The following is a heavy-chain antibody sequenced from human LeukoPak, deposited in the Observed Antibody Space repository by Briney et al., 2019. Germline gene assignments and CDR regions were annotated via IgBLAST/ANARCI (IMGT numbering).Heavy chain of an antibody. CDR1: GFIFSSYA. D-gene: IGHD1-26*01. V-gene: IGHV3-30-3*01. J-gene: IGHJ4*02. Sequence: GRSLRLSCAASGFIFSSYAMHWVRQAPGKGLEWVAVISYDGSNKYYADSVKGRFTISRDNSKNTLYLQMNSLRAEDTAVYYCARDSPHSGSYPDYWGQGTLVTVSS. CDR3: ARDSPHSGSYPDY. CDR2: ISYDGSNK.